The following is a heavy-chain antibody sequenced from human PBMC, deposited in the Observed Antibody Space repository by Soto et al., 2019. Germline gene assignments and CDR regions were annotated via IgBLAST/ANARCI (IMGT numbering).Heavy chain of an antibody. Sequence: QVQLVESGGGVVQPGRSLRLSCAASGFTFSSYGVHWVRQAPGKGLEWVAVISYDGSNTYYADSVKGRFTISRDNSKNTLDLQMNSLRAEDTAVYYCAKDNDEYQLLIYYGMDVWGQGTTVTVSS. V-gene: IGHV3-30*18. CDR3: AKDNDEYQLLIYYGMDV. CDR2: ISYDGSNT. J-gene: IGHJ6*02. D-gene: IGHD2-2*01. CDR1: GFTFSSYG.